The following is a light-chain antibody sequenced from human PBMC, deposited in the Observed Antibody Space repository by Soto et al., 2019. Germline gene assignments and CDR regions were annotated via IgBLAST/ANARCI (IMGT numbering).Light chain of an antibody. CDR2: LGS. CDR3: MQALQPCT. V-gene: IGKV2-28*01. J-gene: IGKJ2*01. Sequence: DIVMTQSPLSLPVTPGEPASISCRSSQSLLHSNGYNYLDWYLQKPGQSPQLLIYLGSNRASGVPDRFSGSGSGTDFTLKISRVEAEDVGVYYCMQALQPCTFGQGTKLDIK. CDR1: QSLLHSNGYNY.